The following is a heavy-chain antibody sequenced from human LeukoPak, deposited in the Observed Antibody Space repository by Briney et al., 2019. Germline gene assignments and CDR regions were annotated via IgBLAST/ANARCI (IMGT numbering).Heavy chain of an antibody. D-gene: IGHD3-10*01. CDR2: ISNDERNE. CDR3: ARDGSYMVRGVSTYYFDY. V-gene: IGHV3-30*04. J-gene: IGHJ4*02. CDR1: GFTFSTYA. Sequence: GGSLRLSCAASGFTFSTYAMHWVRQAPGKGLEWVAVISNDERNEYYANSVKGRFTVSRDNSRDTLYLQVNSLRAEDTAVYYCARDGSYMVRGVSTYYFDYWGQGALVTVSS.